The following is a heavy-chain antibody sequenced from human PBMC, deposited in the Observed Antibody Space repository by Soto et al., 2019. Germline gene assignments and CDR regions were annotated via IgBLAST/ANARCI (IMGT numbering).Heavy chain of an antibody. CDR2: IRSKAYGETT. Sequence: GGSLRLSCTASGFTFGDYAMSWVRQAPGKGLEWVGFIRSKAYGETTEYAASVKGRFTISRDDSKSIAYLQMNSLKTEDTAVYYCTRGNYYYYYMDVWGKGTTVTVSS. J-gene: IGHJ6*03. V-gene: IGHV3-49*04. CDR3: TRGNYYYYYMDV. CDR1: GFTFGDYA.